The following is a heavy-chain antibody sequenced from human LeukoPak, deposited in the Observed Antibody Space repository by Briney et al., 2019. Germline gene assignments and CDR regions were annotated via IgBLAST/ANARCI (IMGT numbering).Heavy chain of an antibody. Sequence: SGGSLRLSCAASGFTFSSYSMNWVRQAPGKGLEWVSSISSSSSYIYYADSVKGRFTISRDNAKNSLYLQMNSLRAEDTAVYYCAKCREKNWSGAFDIWGQGTMVTVSS. J-gene: IGHJ3*02. D-gene: IGHD1-26*01. CDR2: ISSSSSYI. CDR3: AKCREKNWSGAFDI. V-gene: IGHV3-21*01. CDR1: GFTFSSYS.